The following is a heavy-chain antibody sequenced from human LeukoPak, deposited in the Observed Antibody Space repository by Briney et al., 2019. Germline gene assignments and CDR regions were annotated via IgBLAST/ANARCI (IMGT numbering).Heavy chain of an antibody. J-gene: IGHJ4*02. CDR3: ARGVVGATDY. Sequence: PGRSPRLSCAASGFTFSSYAMHWVRQAPGKGLEWVAVISYDGSNKYYADSVKGRFTISRDNSKNTLYLQMNSLRAEDTAVYYCARGVVGATDYWGQGTLVTVSS. CDR2: ISYDGSNK. D-gene: IGHD1-26*01. V-gene: IGHV3-30*01. CDR1: GFTFSSYA.